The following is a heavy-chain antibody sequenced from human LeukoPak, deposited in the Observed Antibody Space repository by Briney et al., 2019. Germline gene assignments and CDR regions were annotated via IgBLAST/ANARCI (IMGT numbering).Heavy chain of an antibody. Sequence: GGSLRLSCAASGFTVSSNYMTWVRQAPGKGLEWVSVINSAGNTYYADSVKGRFSISRDSSKNTLYLQMNSLRAEDTAVYYRARDGGTTGLTGYHYYYMDVWGKGTTVTVSS. J-gene: IGHJ6*03. CDR3: ARDGGTTGLTGYHYYYMDV. V-gene: IGHV3-53*01. D-gene: IGHD3-9*01. CDR2: INSAGNT. CDR1: GFTVSSNY.